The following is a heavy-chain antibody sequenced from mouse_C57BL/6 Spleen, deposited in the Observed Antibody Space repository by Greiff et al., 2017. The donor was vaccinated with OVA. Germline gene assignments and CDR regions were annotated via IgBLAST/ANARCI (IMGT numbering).Heavy chain of an antibody. CDR1: GYTFTDYN. V-gene: IGHV1-18*01. Sequence: VQLQQSGPELVKPGASVKIPCKASGYTFTDYNMDWVKQSHGKSLEWIGDINPNNGGTIYNQKFKGKATLTVDKSSSTAYMELRSLTSEDTAVYYCARLYGNYEDYWGQGTTLTVSS. CDR2: INPNNGGT. J-gene: IGHJ2*01. CDR3: ARLYGNYEDY. D-gene: IGHD2-1*01.